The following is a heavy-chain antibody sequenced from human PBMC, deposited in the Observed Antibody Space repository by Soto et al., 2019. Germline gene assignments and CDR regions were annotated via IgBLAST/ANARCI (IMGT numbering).Heavy chain of an antibody. V-gene: IGHV4-4*07. D-gene: IGHD3-22*01. Sequence: SETLSLTCTVSGGSISGYFWSWIRQPAGKGLDWIGRIYSSGSTNYNPSLNSRITMSVDTSKNQFSLKLSSVSAADTAVYYCARAYDSNGNHAFDIWGQGRLVTVSS. CDR2: IYSSGST. J-gene: IGHJ3*02. CDR3: ARAYDSNGNHAFDI. CDR1: GGSISGYF.